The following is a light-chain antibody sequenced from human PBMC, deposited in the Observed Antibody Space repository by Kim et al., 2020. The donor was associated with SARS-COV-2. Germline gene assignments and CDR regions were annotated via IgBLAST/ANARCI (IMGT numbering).Light chain of an antibody. V-gene: IGLV3-19*01. CDR2: GKN. J-gene: IGLJ2*01. CDR1: SLRSYY. Sequence: VDLGHTVGITCQGASLRSYYATWYQKKPGQAPIVVIYGKNNRPSGIPDRFSGSSSGNTASLTITGTQAGDEADYYCNSRDSNDNVVFGGGTKLTVL. CDR3: NSRDSNDNVV.